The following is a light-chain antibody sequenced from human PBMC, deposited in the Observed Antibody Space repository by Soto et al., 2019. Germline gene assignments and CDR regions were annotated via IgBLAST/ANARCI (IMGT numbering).Light chain of an antibody. CDR2: DAS. V-gene: IGKV3-11*01. CDR1: QSVYRS. J-gene: IGKJ5*01. Sequence: EIVLTQSPATLSLSPVERATLSCMASQSVYRSLAWYQQKPGQAPRLLIYDASNRATGVPARFSGSGSGTDFTLTISSLEPEDFAVYYCQQRNDWRRGTFGQGTRLEIK. CDR3: QQRNDWRRGT.